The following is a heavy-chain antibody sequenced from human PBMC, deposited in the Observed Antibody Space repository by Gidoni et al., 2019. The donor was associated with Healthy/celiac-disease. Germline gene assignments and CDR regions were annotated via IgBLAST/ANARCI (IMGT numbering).Heavy chain of an antibody. Sequence: QVQLQESGPGLVKPSETLSLTCTVSGGSVSSGSYYWSWIRQPPGKGLEWIGYIYYSGSTNYNPSLKSRVTISVDTSKNQFSLKLSSVTAADTAVYYCARGLSRPYGMDVWGQGTTVTVSS. D-gene: IGHD2-21*01. V-gene: IGHV4-61*01. CDR1: GGSVSSGSYY. CDR3: ARGLSRPYGMDV. J-gene: IGHJ6*02. CDR2: IYYSGST.